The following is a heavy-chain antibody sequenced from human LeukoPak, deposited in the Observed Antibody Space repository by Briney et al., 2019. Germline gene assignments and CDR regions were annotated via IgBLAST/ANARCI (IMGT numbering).Heavy chain of an antibody. V-gene: IGHV4-4*07. CDR3: ARVGYSSSWDWFDP. Sequence: SETLSLTCTASGGSISSYYWSWIRQPAGKGLEWIGRIYTSGSTNYNPSLKSRVTMSVDTSKNQFSLKLSSVTAADTAVYYCARVGYSSSWDWFDPWGQGTLVTVSS. CDR1: GGSISSYY. D-gene: IGHD6-13*01. J-gene: IGHJ5*02. CDR2: IYTSGST.